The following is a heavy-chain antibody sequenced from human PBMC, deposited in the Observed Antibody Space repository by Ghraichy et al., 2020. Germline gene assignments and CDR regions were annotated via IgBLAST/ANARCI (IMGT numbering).Heavy chain of an antibody. J-gene: IGHJ5*02. V-gene: IGHV1-69*05. D-gene: IGHD6-19*01. CDR3: ARNSLGYSSGWYGFDP. CDR2: IIPIFGTA. Sequence: SVKVSCKASGGTFSSYAISWVRQAPGQGLEWMGGIIPIFGTANYAQKFQGRVTITTDESTSTAYMELSSLRSEDTAVYYCARNSLGYSSGWYGFDPWGQGTLVTVSS. CDR1: GGTFSSYA.